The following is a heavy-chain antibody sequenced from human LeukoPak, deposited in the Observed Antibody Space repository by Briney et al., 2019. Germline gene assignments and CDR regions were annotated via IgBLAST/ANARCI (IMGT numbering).Heavy chain of an antibody. V-gene: IGHV3-23*01. CDR3: GKNRYSGSLSPFDI. Sequence: GGSLRLSCAASGFTFSSHWMSWVRQAPGKGLEWVSAISGGGGNTYYADSVKGRSTISRDNSKNTLYLQMNSLRAEDTAVYYCGKNRYSGSLSPFDIWGQGTMVTVSS. J-gene: IGHJ3*02. D-gene: IGHD1-26*01. CDR2: ISGGGGNT. CDR1: GFTFSSHW.